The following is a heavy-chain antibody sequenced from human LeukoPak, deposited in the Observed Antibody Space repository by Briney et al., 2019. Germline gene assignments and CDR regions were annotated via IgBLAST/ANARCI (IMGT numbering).Heavy chain of an antibody. CDR2: INPNSGGT. CDR1: GYTFTGYY. V-gene: IGHV1-2*02. Sequence: ASVKVSCKASGYTFTGYYMHWVRQAPGQGLEWMGWINPNSGGTNYAQKFQGRVTMTRDTSISTAYMELSRLRSDDTAVYCCASFDPDNFWSGSDYWGQGTLVTVSS. D-gene: IGHD3-3*01. J-gene: IGHJ4*02. CDR3: ASFDPDNFWSGSDY.